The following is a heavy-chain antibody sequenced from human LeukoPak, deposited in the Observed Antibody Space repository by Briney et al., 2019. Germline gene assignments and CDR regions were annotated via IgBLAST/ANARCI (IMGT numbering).Heavy chain of an antibody. Sequence: ASVKVSCKASGYTFTSYDINWVRQATGQGLEWMGWMNPNSGNTGYAQKFQGRVTMTRNTSISTAYMELSSLRSEDTAVYYCARGPYKYVLLWFGETHPNPLDYWGQGTLVTVSS. CDR3: ARGPYKYVLLWFGETHPNPLDY. CDR1: GYTFTSYD. CDR2: MNPNSGNT. J-gene: IGHJ4*02. D-gene: IGHD3-10*01. V-gene: IGHV1-8*01.